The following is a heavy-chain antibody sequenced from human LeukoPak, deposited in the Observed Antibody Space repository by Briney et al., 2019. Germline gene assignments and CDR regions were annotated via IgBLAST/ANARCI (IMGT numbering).Heavy chain of an antibody. V-gene: IGHV1-24*01. CDR1: GYTLTELS. D-gene: IGHD3-10*01. CDR3: ARAMVRGYFDY. CDR2: FDPEDGET. Sequence: ASVKVSCKVSGYTLTELSMHWVRQAPGKGLEWMGGFDPEDGETIYAQKFQGRVTMTRDTSISTAYMELSRLRSDDTAVYYCARAMVRGYFDYWGQGTLVTVSS. J-gene: IGHJ4*02.